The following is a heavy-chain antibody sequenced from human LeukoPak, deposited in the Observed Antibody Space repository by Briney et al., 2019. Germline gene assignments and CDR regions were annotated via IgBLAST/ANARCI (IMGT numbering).Heavy chain of an antibody. V-gene: IGHV3-23*01. J-gene: IGHJ5*02. CDR1: GFTFSSYA. CDR3: ARDTPYSSSPRWFDP. Sequence: GGSLRLSCAASGFTFSSYAMSWVRQAPGKGLEWVSAISGSGGSTYYADSVKGRFTISRDNAKNSLYLQMNSLRAEDTAVYYCARDTPYSSSPRWFDPWGQGTLVTVSS. D-gene: IGHD6-13*01. CDR2: ISGSGGST.